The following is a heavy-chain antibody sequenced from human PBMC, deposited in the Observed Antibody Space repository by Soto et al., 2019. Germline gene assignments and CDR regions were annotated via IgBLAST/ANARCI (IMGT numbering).Heavy chain of an antibody. Sequence: GGSLRLSCAASGFTFSSYGMHWVRQAPGKGLEWVAVIWYDGSNKYYADSVKGRFTISRDNSKNTLYLQMNSLRAEDTAVYYCARDSYYYDSSGYIDYWGQGTLVTVSS. CDR2: IWYDGSNK. CDR1: GFTFSSYG. CDR3: ARDSYYYDSSGYIDY. V-gene: IGHV3-33*01. J-gene: IGHJ4*02. D-gene: IGHD3-22*01.